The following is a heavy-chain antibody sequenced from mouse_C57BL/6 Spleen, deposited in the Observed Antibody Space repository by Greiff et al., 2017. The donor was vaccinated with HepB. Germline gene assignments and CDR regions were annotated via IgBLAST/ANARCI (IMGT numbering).Heavy chain of an antibody. Sequence: EVQLQQSGPGLVKPSQSLSLTCSVTGYSITSGYYWNWIRQFPGNKLEWMGYISYDGSNNYNPSRQNRISITRDTSKNQFFLKLNSVTTEDTATYYCAREREYYGSSYNAMDYWGQGTSVTVSS. CDR1: GYSITSGYY. D-gene: IGHD1-1*01. V-gene: IGHV3-6*01. J-gene: IGHJ4*01. CDR2: ISYDGSN. CDR3: AREREYYGSSYNAMDY.